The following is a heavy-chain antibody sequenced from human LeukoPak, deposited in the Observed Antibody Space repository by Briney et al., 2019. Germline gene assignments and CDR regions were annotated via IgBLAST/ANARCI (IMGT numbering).Heavy chain of an antibody. CDR3: ARIWLRAFDI. V-gene: IGHV5-51*01. J-gene: IGHJ3*02. Sequence: GGSLQISCLGSGFTFTNYWIAWMRQVPGKGLEWMGIIYPDDSDTRYRPSFQGQVTISADKSISTAYLQWSSLKASDTAMYYCARIWLRAFDIWGQGTMVSVSS. CDR1: GFTFTNYW. CDR2: IYPDDSDT. D-gene: IGHD3-16*01.